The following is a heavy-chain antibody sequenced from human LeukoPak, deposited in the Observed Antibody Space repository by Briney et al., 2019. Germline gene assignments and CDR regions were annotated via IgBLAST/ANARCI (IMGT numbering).Heavy chain of an antibody. J-gene: IGHJ5*01. CDR3: TRDPRHFDS. Sequence: PGGSLRLSCAASGFTFSDSYMTWVRQAPGKRVEWVAYISGSGHDINYSDSVKGRFTISRDNAKNSLYLQMSSLRVEDTAVYYCTRDPRHFDSCGQGALVTVSS. D-gene: IGHD6-6*01. CDR1: GFTFSDSY. CDR2: ISGSGHDI. V-gene: IGHV3-11*04.